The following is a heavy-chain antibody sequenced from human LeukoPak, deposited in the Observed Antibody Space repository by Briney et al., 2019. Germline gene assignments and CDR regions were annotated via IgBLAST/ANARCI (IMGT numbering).Heavy chain of an antibody. J-gene: IGHJ4*02. CDR1: GYTFTSYG. CDR3: ARDLTRYSSGRYYFDY. V-gene: IGHV1-18*01. Sequence: GESLKISCKASGYTFTSYGISWVRQAPGQGLEWMGWISAYNGNTNYAQKLQGRVTTTTDTSTSTAYMELRSLRSDDTAVYYCARDLTRYSSGRYYFDYWGQGTLVTVSS. D-gene: IGHD6-19*01. CDR2: ISAYNGNT.